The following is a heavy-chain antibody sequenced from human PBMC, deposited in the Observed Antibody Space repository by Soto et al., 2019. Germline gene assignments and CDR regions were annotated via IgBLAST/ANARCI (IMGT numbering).Heavy chain of an antibody. CDR3: ARAMRNGYFYGLDI. Sequence: ASVKVSCKASGYAFSNNFMHWVRQAPAQGLEWMGVINPTTGLTSNAQKFQGRITMTSDTSSSTAYMELSSLRSEDTAVYSCARAMRNGYFYGLDIWGQGTTVTVSS. V-gene: IGHV1-46*01. CDR2: INPTTGLT. J-gene: IGHJ6*02. D-gene: IGHD2-8*01. CDR1: GYAFSNNF.